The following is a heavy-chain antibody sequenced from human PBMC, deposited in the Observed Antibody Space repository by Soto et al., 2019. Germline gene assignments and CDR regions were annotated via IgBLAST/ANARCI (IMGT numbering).Heavy chain of an antibody. Sequence: GGSLRLSCAASGFTFSSYEMNWVRQAPGKVLEWVSYISSSGSTIYYADSVKGRFTISRDNAKNSLYLQMNSLRAEDTAVYYCAREGYCSSTSCYYYYYMDVWGKGTTVTVSS. CDR1: GFTFSSYE. CDR2: ISSSGSTI. V-gene: IGHV3-48*03. D-gene: IGHD2-2*01. CDR3: AREGYCSSTSCYYYYYMDV. J-gene: IGHJ6*03.